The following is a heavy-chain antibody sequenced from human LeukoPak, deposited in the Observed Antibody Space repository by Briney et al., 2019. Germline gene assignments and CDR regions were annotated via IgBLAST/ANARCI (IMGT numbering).Heavy chain of an antibody. D-gene: IGHD1-26*01. V-gene: IGHV1-69*06. J-gene: IGHJ4*02. Sequence: ASVKVSCKASGGTFSSYAISWVRQAPGQGLEWMGGIIPIFGTANYAQKFQGRVTMTEDTSTDTAYMELSSLRSEDTAVYYCATDLLRMVGATLWRDYWGQGTLVTVSS. CDR1: GGTFSSYA. CDR2: IIPIFGTA. CDR3: ATDLLRMVGATLWRDY.